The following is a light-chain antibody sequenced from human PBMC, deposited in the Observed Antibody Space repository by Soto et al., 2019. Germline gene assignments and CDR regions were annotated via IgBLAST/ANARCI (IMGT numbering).Light chain of an antibody. V-gene: IGLV2-14*03. CDR1: SRDVGAYDY. CDR3: CSYADGSIYF. J-gene: IGLJ1*01. CDR2: YVD. Sequence: QAVLTQPASVCGSPGQAITISCTGTSRDVGAYDYVSWYLQYPDKAPQLLIYYVDHRPSGVSSRFSGSKSGNTASLTISGLQAEDEGDYYCCSYADGSIYFFGTGTKV.